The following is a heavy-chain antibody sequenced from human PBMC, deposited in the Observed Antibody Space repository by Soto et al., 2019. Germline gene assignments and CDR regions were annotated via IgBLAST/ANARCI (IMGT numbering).Heavy chain of an antibody. J-gene: IGHJ4*02. CDR1: GYTFTGYY. CDR3: ARGDPNYYDSSGYPNNFDY. CDR2: INPNSGGT. V-gene: IGHV1-2*04. D-gene: IGHD3-22*01. Sequence: GASVKVSCKASGYTFTGYYMHWVRQAPGQGLEWMGWINPNSGGTNYAQKFQGWVTMTRDTSISTAYMELSRLRSDDTAVYYCARGDPNYYDSSGYPNNFDYWGQGTLVTVSS.